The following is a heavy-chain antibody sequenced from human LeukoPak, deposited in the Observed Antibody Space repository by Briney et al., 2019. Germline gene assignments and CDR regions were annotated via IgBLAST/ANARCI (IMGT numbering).Heavy chain of an antibody. J-gene: IGHJ4*02. CDR2: ISSSSSYI. CDR1: GFTFSSYS. Sequence: GGSLRLSCAASGFTFSSYSMNWVRQAPGKGLEWVSSISSSSSYIYYADSVKGRFTISRDNAKNSLYLQMNNLRAEDTAVYYCARDSPYSSEGEDFDYWGQGTLVTVSS. CDR3: ARDSPYSSEGEDFDY. D-gene: IGHD6-19*01. V-gene: IGHV3-21*01.